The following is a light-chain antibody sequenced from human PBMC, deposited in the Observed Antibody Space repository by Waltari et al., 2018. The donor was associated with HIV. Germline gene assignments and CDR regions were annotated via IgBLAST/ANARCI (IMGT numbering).Light chain of an antibody. CDR3: QEYYSTPYT. Sequence: DIVMTQSPDSLAVSLGERTTIICRSSQSVLYSSNNKNYLAWYQQKPGQPPKLLIFWASTREPGVPDRFSGSGSGTDFTITISRLQAEDVAVYYCQEYYSTPYTFGQGTKLEIK. J-gene: IGKJ2*01. CDR1: QSVLYSSNNKNY. CDR2: WAS. V-gene: IGKV4-1*01.